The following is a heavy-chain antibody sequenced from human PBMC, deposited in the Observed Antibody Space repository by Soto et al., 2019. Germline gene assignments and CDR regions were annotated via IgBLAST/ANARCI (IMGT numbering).Heavy chain of an antibody. J-gene: IGHJ6*02. D-gene: IGHD2-15*01. Sequence: QVQLVESGGGVVQPGRSLRLSCAASGFSFSNFDMHWVRQAPGKGLEWVAVISYDGSKKYYPDSVKGRFTISRDNSNNTLYLQMNSLRPEDTAVYYCAREGAVVAAIGHYYYGMDVWGQGTTVTVSS. CDR3: AREGAVVAAIGHYYYGMDV. CDR1: GFSFSNFD. V-gene: IGHV3-30-3*01. CDR2: ISYDGSKK.